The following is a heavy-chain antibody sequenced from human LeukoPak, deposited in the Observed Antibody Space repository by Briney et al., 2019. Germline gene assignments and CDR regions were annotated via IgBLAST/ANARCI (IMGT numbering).Heavy chain of an antibody. CDR1: GFDLTTYA. J-gene: IGHJ5*02. Sequence: GGFLRLSCAAAGFDLTTYAMTWLRQAPAKGLEWVSSIRIGGGGTYYADSVKGRFTISRDNSENTLHLQMNNLRVEDTARYFCARCMALSQGCCNWFDPWGQGTLVTVSS. CDR2: IRIGGGGT. V-gene: IGHV3-23*01. CDR3: ARCMALSQGCCNWFDP. D-gene: IGHD2-21*01.